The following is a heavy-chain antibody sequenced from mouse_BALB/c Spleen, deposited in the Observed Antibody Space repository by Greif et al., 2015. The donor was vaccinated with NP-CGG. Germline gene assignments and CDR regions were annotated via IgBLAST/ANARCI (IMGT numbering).Heavy chain of an antibody. CDR2: ISSGGGST. Sequence: EVKLVESGGGLVKPGGSLKLSCAASGFAFSSYDMSWVRQTPEKRLEWVAYISSGGGSTYYPDTVKGRFTISRDNAKNTLYLQMSSLKSEDTAMYYCARHEGGNYFYFDYWGQGTTLTVSS. V-gene: IGHV5-12-1*01. J-gene: IGHJ2*01. D-gene: IGHD2-1*01. CDR1: GFAFSSYD. CDR3: ARHEGGNYFYFDY.